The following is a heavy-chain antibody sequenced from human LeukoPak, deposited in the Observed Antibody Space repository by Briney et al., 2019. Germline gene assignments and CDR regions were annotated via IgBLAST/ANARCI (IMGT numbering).Heavy chain of an antibody. J-gene: IGHJ4*02. Sequence: SVQVSCLASGYTFATFGITWVRQAPAQGVEWMGWISAHNGNVKYAQKFQGRVTTTADTSTSTASMELTSLRPDDTAVYYCATDARVQICSFSDIWGQGTLVTVSS. D-gene: IGHD2-8*01. CDR3: ATDARVQICSFSDI. V-gene: IGHV1-18*01. CDR1: GYTFATFG. CDR2: ISAHNGNV.